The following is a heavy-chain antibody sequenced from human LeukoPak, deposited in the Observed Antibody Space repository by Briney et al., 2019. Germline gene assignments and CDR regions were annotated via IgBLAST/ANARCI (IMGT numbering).Heavy chain of an antibody. Sequence: SETLSLTCTVSGGSISSYYWSWIRQPPGKGLEWIGYIYYSGSTNYNPSLKSRVTISVDTSKNQFSLKLSSVTAADTAVYYCARRKVVVVPAAILDWFDPWGQGTLVTVSS. CDR1: GGSISSYY. J-gene: IGHJ5*02. D-gene: IGHD2-2*01. CDR3: ARRKVVVVPAAILDWFDP. CDR2: IYYSGST. V-gene: IGHV4-59*01.